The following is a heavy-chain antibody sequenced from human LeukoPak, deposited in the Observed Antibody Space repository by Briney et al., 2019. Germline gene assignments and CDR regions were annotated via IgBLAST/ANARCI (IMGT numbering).Heavy chain of an antibody. V-gene: IGHV5-51*01. J-gene: IGHJ5*02. Sequence: GESLKISCKGSGYSFTSYWIGWVRQMPGKGLEWMGIIYPGDSDTIYSPSFQGQVTISADKSISTAYLQWSSLKASDTAMYYCARVAYYYDSSGPRWFDPWGQGTLVTVSS. CDR3: ARVAYYYDSSGPRWFDP. D-gene: IGHD3-22*01. CDR1: GYSFTSYW. CDR2: IYPGDSDT.